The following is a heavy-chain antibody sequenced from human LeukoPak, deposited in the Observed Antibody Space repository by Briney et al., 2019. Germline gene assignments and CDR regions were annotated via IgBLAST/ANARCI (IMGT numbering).Heavy chain of an antibody. CDR3: AKDHDFWSGYSDY. D-gene: IGHD3-3*01. V-gene: IGHV3-23*01. CDR2: ISGNGGST. CDR1: GFTLSACA. J-gene: IGHJ4*02. Sequence: GGSLRLFCAASGFTLSACAMSSVRQAPGKGLEWVSDISGNGGSTYYADSVKGRFTISRDNSKNTLYLQMNSLRAEDTAVYYCAKDHDFWSGYSDYWGQGTLVTVSS.